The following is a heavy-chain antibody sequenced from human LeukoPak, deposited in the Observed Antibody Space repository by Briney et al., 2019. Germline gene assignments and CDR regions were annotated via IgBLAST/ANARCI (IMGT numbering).Heavy chain of an antibody. CDR3: ARGVWSWELIPDAFDI. V-gene: IGHV4-61*02. D-gene: IGHD1-26*01. CDR1: GGSISSGSYY. CDR2: IYTSGST. Sequence: KASETLSLTCTVSGGSISSGSYYWSWIRQPAGKGLEWIGRIYTSGSTNYNPSLKSRVTISVDTSKNQFSLKLSSVTAADTAVYYCARGVWSWELIPDAFDIWGQGTMVTVSS. J-gene: IGHJ3*02.